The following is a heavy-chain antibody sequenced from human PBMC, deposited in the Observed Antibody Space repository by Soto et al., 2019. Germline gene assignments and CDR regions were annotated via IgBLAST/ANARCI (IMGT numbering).Heavy chain of an antibody. J-gene: IGHJ4*02. V-gene: IGHV3-11*05. CDR3: ASGGTYYDILTGYYPFDY. D-gene: IGHD3-9*01. Sequence: QVQLVESGGGLVKPGGSLRLSCAASGFTFSDYYMSWIRQAPGKGLEWVSYISSSSSYTNYADSVKGRFTISRDNAKNSLYLQMNSLGAEDTAVYYCASGGTYYDILTGYYPFDYWGQGTLVTVSS. CDR1: GFTFSDYY. CDR2: ISSSSSYT.